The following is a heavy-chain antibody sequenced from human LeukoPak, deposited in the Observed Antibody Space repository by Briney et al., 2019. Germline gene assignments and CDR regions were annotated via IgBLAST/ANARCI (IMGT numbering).Heavy chain of an antibody. V-gene: IGHV3-48*04. Sequence: GRSLSLSCAASGFTFSSYNLHWVRQAPGKGLEWVSYITSSDSTIYYADSVKGRFTISRDNAKNSLYLQMHSLRAEDTAVYYCARGDFWSGYWYFDLWGRGTLVTVSS. CDR1: GFTFSSYN. D-gene: IGHD3-3*01. J-gene: IGHJ2*01. CDR3: ARGDFWSGYWYFDL. CDR2: ITSSDSTI.